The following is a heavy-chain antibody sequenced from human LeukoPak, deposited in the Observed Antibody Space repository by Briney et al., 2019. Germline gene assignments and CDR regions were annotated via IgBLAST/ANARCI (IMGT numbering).Heavy chain of an antibody. D-gene: IGHD3-10*01. Sequence: GGSLRLSCAASAFTFKSYAMIWVRQAPGKGLEWVSAISGSGGSTYYADSVKGRFTISRDNSKNTLYLQMNSLRAEDTAVYYCAKDRAGSEGDYWGQGTLVTVSS. V-gene: IGHV3-23*01. CDR3: AKDRAGSEGDY. CDR2: ISGSGGST. J-gene: IGHJ4*02. CDR1: AFTFKSYA.